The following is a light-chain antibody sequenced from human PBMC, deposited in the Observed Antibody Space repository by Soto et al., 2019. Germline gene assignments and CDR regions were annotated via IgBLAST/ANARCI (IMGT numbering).Light chain of an antibody. Sequence: DIQMTQSPSYLSASVGDRVTITCQASQDIHSYLHWYQQKPGRAPKRLIYDASKSDIGVPSRFSGSGSVTDFSFTISSLQPEDIGTYFCQQYENLPFTFGPGTTVDVK. CDR2: DAS. J-gene: IGKJ3*01. V-gene: IGKV1-33*01. CDR3: QQYENLPFT. CDR1: QDIHSY.